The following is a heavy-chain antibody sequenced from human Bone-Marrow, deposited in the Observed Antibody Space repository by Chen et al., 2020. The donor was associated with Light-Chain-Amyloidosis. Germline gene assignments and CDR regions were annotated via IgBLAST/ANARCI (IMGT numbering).Heavy chain of an antibody. Sequence: EVQLVESGGGLLQRGGSLRLSCAASGFAFSSYAMSWVRQAPGKGLEWVSTFSGIGGSRYSVDSLKGRLTISRDNSKNALFLQMNSLRAEDTAVYYCAKDISYDDILPGYPADAFDIWGQGTMVTVSS. D-gene: IGHD3-9*01. CDR2: FSGIGGSR. V-gene: IGHV3-23*04. CDR3: AKDISYDDILPGYPADAFDI. J-gene: IGHJ3*02. CDR1: GFAFSSYA.